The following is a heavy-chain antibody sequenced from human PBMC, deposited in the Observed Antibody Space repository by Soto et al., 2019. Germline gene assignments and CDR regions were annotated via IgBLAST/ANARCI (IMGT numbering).Heavy chain of an antibody. D-gene: IGHD4-17*01. CDR2: ISTSGSLE. CDR1: GFIFSDYY. Sequence: QVQLVESGGGLDKPGGSLRLSCAGSGFIFSDYYMSWIRQAPGKGLEWVSFISTSGSLEEYADSVKGRFTISRDNGKKSLYLQMHSLRAEDTAVYYCARDFYGATVFAYWGQGTVVTASS. CDR3: ARDFYGATVFAY. J-gene: IGHJ4*02. V-gene: IGHV3-11*01.